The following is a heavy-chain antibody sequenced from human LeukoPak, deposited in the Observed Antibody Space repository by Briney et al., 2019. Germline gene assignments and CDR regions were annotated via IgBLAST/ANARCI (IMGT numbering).Heavy chain of an antibody. CDR3: ANQLVVRGVKTYYFDY. CDR2: ISSNGGST. Sequence: GGSLRLSCAASGFTFSSYAMHWVRQAPGKGLEYVSAISSNGGSTYYANSVKGRFTISRDNSKNTLYLQMNSLRAEDTAVYYCANQLVVRGVKTYYFDYWGQGTLVTVSS. CDR1: GFTFSSYA. D-gene: IGHD3-10*01. J-gene: IGHJ4*02. V-gene: IGHV3-64*01.